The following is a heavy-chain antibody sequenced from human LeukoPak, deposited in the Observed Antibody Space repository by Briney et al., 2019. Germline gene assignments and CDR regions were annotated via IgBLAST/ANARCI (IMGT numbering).Heavy chain of an antibody. CDR2: IKEDGTET. CDR1: GFMFSSNW. Sequence: GGSLRLSCAASGFMFSSNWMSWVRLAPGKGLEWVANIKEDGTETYYVDSVKGRFTISRDNAKNSLYLQMNSLRAEDTAVYYCASLDDRLYYFDYWGQGTLVTVSS. J-gene: IGHJ4*02. D-gene: IGHD3-22*01. CDR3: ASLDDRLYYFDY. V-gene: IGHV3-7*03.